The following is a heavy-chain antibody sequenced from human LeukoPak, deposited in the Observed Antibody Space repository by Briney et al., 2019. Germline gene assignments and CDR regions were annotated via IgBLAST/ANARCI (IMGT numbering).Heavy chain of an antibody. CDR2: ISSTGGTT. J-gene: IGHJ4*02. V-gene: IGHV3-48*04. D-gene: IGHD6-19*01. CDR1: GLTFSSYW. CDR3: ARVSDISVAAYFDY. Sequence: GGSLRLSCAASGLTFSSYWMSWVRQAPGKGLEWVSSISSTGGTTYYADSVKGRFTISRDNAKNSLYLQMNSLRAEDTALYYCARVSDISVAAYFDYWGQGTLVTVSS.